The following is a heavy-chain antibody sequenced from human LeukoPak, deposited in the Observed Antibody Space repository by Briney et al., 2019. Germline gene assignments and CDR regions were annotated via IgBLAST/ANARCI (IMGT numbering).Heavy chain of an antibody. CDR2: INHSGST. Sequence: GSLRLSCAASGFTFSNAWMSWVRQPPGKGLEWIGEINHSGSTNYNPSLKSRVTISVDTSKNQFSLKLSSVTAADTAVYYCARPRSRWLQYDAFDIWGQGTMVTVSS. V-gene: IGHV4-34*01. J-gene: IGHJ3*02. D-gene: IGHD5-24*01. CDR3: ARPRSRWLQYDAFDI. CDR1: GFTFSNAW.